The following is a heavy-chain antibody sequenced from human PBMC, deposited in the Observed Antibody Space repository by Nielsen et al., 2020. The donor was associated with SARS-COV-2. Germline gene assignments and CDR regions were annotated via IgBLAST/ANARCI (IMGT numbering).Heavy chain of an antibody. D-gene: IGHD2-2*01. CDR3: ARGLIRKDCSRTSCGGCDYCYYGMDV. CDR2: INHSGST. J-gene: IGHJ6*02. Sequence: GSLRLSCAVYGWSFSGYYWRWIRQPPGKGLEWIGEINHSGSTNYNPSLNSRVNISVDTSKNQFSLKLSSVTAADTAVYYCARGLIRKDCSRTSCGGCDYCYYGMDVWGQGTTVTVSS. CDR1: GWSFSGYY. V-gene: IGHV4-34*01.